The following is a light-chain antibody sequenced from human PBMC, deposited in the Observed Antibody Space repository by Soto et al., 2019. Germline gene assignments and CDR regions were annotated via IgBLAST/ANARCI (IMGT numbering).Light chain of an antibody. CDR2: DAS. J-gene: IGKJ1*01. CDR3: QQYNSYS. CDR1: QSISSW. V-gene: IGKV1-5*01. Sequence: DIQMTQSPSTLSASVGDRVTITCRASQSISSWLAWYQQKPGKAPKLLIFDASSLESGVPSRFSGSGSGAEFTLTISSLQPDDSATYYCQQYNSYSFGQGTKVDIK.